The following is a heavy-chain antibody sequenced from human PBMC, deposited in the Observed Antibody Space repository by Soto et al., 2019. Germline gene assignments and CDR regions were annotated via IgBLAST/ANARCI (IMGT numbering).Heavy chain of an antibody. V-gene: IGHV1-69*13. CDR1: GGTFSSYA. CDR2: IIPIFGTA. D-gene: IGHD6-13*01. Sequence: SVKVSCKASGGTFSSYAISWVRQAPGQGLEWMGGIIPIFGTANYAQKFQGRVTITADESTSTAYMELSSLRSEDTAVYYCARVNGGIAAAGTRENWFDPWGQGTLVTVSS. CDR3: ARVNGGIAAAGTRENWFDP. J-gene: IGHJ5*02.